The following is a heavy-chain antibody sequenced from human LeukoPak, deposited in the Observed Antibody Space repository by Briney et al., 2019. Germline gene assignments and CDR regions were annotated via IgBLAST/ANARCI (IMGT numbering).Heavy chain of an antibody. Sequence: PGRSLRLSCAASGFTFDDYAMHWVRHAPGKGLEWVSGISRNSGSIGYADSEKGRFIVSRDNAKNSLYLQMNSLRAEDTALYYCAKDLTTYGFLGLAYWGQGTLVIVSS. CDR2: ISRNSGSI. D-gene: IGHD3-10*01. J-gene: IGHJ4*02. CDR1: GFTFDDYA. V-gene: IGHV3-9*01. CDR3: AKDLTTYGFLGLAY.